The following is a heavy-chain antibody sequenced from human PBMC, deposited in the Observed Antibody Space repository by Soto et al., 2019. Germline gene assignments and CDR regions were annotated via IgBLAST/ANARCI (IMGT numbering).Heavy chain of an antibody. Sequence: SETLSLTCTVSGGSISSYYWSWIRQPAGKGLEWIGRIYTSGSTNYNPSLKSRVTMSVDTSKNQFSLKLSSVTAADTAVYYCARGSGSGCYIYYFDYWGQGTLVTLSS. V-gene: IGHV4-4*07. D-gene: IGHD6-19*01. J-gene: IGHJ4*02. CDR3: ARGSGSGCYIYYFDY. CDR1: GGSISSYY. CDR2: IYTSGST.